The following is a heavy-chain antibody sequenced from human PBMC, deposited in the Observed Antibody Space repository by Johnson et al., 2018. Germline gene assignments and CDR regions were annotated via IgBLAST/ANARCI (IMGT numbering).Heavy chain of an antibody. CDR2: ISWNGGSV. V-gene: IGHV3-9*01. J-gene: IGHJ1*01. D-gene: IGHD3-22*01. Sequence: VQLVESGGGVVQPGRSLRLSCAASGFTFSSYGMHWVRQAPGKGLEWVSGISWNGGSVGYADSVKGRFTISRDNAKNSLYLQMNSLRAEDTALYYCARDIYYDSPGGYFHYWGQGTLVTVSS. CDR3: ARDIYYDSPGGYFHY. CDR1: GFTFSSYG.